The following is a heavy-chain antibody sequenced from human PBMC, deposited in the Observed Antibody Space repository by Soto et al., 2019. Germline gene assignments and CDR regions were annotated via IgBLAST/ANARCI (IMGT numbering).Heavy chain of an antibody. V-gene: IGHV1-2*02. D-gene: IGHD1-26*01. CDR3: ARDLAKGGGSAGFDY. Sequence: QVQLVQSGAEVKKPGASVNVPCKASGYTFTVYYMHWVRQAPGQGLGWMGWINPKSGGTMYPQKFQGRVTMTWDTSISTAYMALTRLRSDDTAVYYCARDLAKGGGSAGFDYWVQGTLVTVSS. J-gene: IGHJ4*02. CDR2: INPKSGGT. CDR1: GYTFTVYY.